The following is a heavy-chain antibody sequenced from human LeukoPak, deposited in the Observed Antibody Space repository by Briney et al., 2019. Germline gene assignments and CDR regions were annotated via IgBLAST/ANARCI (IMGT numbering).Heavy chain of an antibody. CDR1: GFTLSTYW. D-gene: IGHD6-19*01. CDR2: VKQDGSER. V-gene: IGHV3-7*01. J-gene: IGHJ3*01. CDR3: ARVRGSGGRYDAFDV. Sequence: GGSLTLSCVASGFTLSTYWMNWVRQPAGRGLEWVANVKQDGSERYFVDSVKGRFTISRDNAKNSLYLQMNSLRAEDTAVYYCARVRGSGGRYDAFDVWGQGTMVTVSS.